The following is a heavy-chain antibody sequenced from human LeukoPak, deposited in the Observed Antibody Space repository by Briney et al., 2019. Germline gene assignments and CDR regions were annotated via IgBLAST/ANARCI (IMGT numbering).Heavy chain of an antibody. D-gene: IGHD6-13*01. Sequence: GGSLRLSCAASGFTFSSYGMHWVRQAPGKGLEWVAVICYDGSNRYYADSVKGRFTISRDNSKNTLYLQMNSLRAEDTAVYYCAKDGSGYSTTHYYYYMDVWGKGTTVTVSS. CDR2: ICYDGSNR. J-gene: IGHJ6*03. V-gene: IGHV3-33*06. CDR3: AKDGSGYSTTHYYYYMDV. CDR1: GFTFSSYG.